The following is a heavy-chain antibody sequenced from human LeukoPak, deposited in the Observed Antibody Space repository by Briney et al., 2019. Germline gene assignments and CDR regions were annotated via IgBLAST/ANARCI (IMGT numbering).Heavy chain of an antibody. CDR3: AKGGPPMVRGVIIRYYYYGMDV. V-gene: IGHV3-23*01. D-gene: IGHD3-10*01. Sequence: GGSLRLSCAASGFTFSQYSINWVRQAPGKGLEWVSATSGSGGSTYYADSVKGRFTISRDNSKNTLYLQMNSLRAEDTAVYYCAKGGPPMVRGVIIRYYYYGMDVWGQGTTVTVSS. CDR2: TSGSGGST. CDR1: GFTFSQYS. J-gene: IGHJ6*02.